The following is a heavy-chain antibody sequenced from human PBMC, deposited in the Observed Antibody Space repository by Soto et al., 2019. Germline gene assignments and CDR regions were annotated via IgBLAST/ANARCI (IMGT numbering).Heavy chain of an antibody. CDR1: GYTFTSYA. CDR3: ARDGGIFGVELYYFDY. V-gene: IGHV1-3*01. CDR2: INAGNGNT. J-gene: IGHJ4*02. Sequence: QVQLVQSGAEVKKPGASVKVSCKASGYTFTSYAMHWVRQAPGQRLEWMGWINAGNGNTKYSQKFQGRVTITRDTSASTAYMELSSLRSEDTAVYYCARDGGIFGVELYYFDYWGQGTLVTVSS. D-gene: IGHD3-3*01.